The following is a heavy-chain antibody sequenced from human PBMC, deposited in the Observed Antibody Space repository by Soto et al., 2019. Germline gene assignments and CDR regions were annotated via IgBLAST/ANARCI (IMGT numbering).Heavy chain of an antibody. V-gene: IGHV4-31*03. Sequence: PSETLSLTCTVSGGSISSGGYYWSWIRQHPGKGLEWIGYIYYSGSTYYNPSLKSRVTISVDTSKNQFSLKLSSVTAADTAVYYCARLGLIAAAXFDYWGQGTLVTVSS. CDR2: IYYSGST. D-gene: IGHD6-13*01. J-gene: IGHJ4*02. CDR3: ARLGLIAAAXFDY. CDR1: GGSISSGGYY.